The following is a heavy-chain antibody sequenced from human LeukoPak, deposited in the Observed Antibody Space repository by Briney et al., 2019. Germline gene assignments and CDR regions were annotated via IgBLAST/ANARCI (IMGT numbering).Heavy chain of an antibody. CDR1: GYSFTTSW. CDR3: ASTTVALGGWFDP. D-gene: IGHD3-16*01. Sequence: GESLKISCKGSGYSFTTSWIAWVRLTPGRGLEWMGIIYPGGSDTTYSPSFQGQVTISADKSIRTAYLQWSSLQASDTAMYYCASTTVALGGWFDPWGQGTLVTVSS. J-gene: IGHJ5*02. V-gene: IGHV5-51*01. CDR2: IYPGGSDT.